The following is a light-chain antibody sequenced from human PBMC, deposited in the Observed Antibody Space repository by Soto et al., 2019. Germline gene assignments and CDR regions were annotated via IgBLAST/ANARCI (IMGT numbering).Light chain of an antibody. CDR1: QSVSRY. V-gene: IGKV3-11*01. J-gene: IGKJ4*01. Sequence: EIVLTQSPATLSLSPGARATLSCRASQSVSRYLAWYQHKVGQAPRLLIYDASSRATGIPARFSGSGSGTDFTLTISSLEPEDFAVYYCQQRSNWTLTFGGGTKVDIK. CDR2: DAS. CDR3: QQRSNWTLT.